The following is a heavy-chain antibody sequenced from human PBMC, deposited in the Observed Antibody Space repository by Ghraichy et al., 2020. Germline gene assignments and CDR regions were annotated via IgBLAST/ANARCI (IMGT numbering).Heavy chain of an antibody. D-gene: IGHD3-10*01. V-gene: IGHV4-4*02. CDR3: VRSNTKWYGALDV. Sequence: SETLSLTCAVSGGSFSSGYWWTWVRQTPGKGLEWIGAIYHSGTPNYNPSLRSRVTMSVDKSKSQFSLRLTSVTAADTAVFFCVRSNTKWYGALDVWGKGTTVIVSA. CDR2: IYHSGTP. CDR1: GGSFSSGYW. J-gene: IGHJ6*04.